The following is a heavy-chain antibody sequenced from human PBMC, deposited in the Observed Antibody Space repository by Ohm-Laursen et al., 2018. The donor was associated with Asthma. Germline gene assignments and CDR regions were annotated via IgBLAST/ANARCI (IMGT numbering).Heavy chain of an antibody. CDR1: GFTFSSYA. CDR2: ISYDGSNI. V-gene: IGHV3-30*03. D-gene: IGHD6-19*01. Sequence: SLRLSCTASGFTFSSYAMHWVRQAPGKGLEWMAFISYDGSNIYYGDSVKGRFTVFRDNSNYILYLQMNSLRAEDTAVYYCARKFSSGWLFDFWGQGTLVTVSS. J-gene: IGHJ4*02. CDR3: ARKFSSGWLFDF.